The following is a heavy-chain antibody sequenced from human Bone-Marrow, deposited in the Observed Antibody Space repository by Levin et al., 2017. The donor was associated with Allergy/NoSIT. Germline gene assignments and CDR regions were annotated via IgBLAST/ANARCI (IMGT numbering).Heavy chain of an antibody. J-gene: IGHJ4*02. CDR1: GFTFGDYA. CDR2: IRSKAYGGTT. CDR3: TRALLWFGAMGSSDY. D-gene: IGHD3-10*01. V-gene: IGHV3-49*03. Sequence: GESLKISCTASGFTFGDYAMSWFRQAPGKGLEWVGFIRSKAYGGTTEYAASVKGRFTISRDDSKSIAYLQMNSLKTEDTAVYYCTRALLWFGAMGSSDYWGQGTLVTVSS.